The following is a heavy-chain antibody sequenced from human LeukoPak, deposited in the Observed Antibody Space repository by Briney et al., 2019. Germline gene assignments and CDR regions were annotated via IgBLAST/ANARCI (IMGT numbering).Heavy chain of an antibody. V-gene: IGHV3-7*01. J-gene: IGHJ4*02. Sequence: PGGSLRLSCAASGFTFSSYWMSWVRQAPWKGLEWVANINRDGGEKYHVDSVKGRFTISRDNAKNSLYLQMNSLRTEDTAIYYCARAPEGSGSSYYFDYWGQGILVTVSS. D-gene: IGHD3-10*01. CDR3: ARAPEGSGSSYYFDY. CDR1: GFTFSSYW. CDR2: INRDGGEK.